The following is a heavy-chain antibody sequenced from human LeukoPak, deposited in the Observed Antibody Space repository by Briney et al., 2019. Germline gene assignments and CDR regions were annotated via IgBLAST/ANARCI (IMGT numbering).Heavy chain of an antibody. CDR2: IYYSGST. J-gene: IGHJ4*02. D-gene: IGHD4-17*01. Sequence: SETLSLTCTVSGGYISSYYWSWIRQPPGKGLEWIGYIYYSGSTNYNPSLKSRVTISVDTSKNQFSLKLSSVTAADTAVYYCARGGATVTTFDYWGQGTLVTVSS. V-gene: IGHV4-59*01. CDR1: GGYISSYY. CDR3: ARGGATVTTFDY.